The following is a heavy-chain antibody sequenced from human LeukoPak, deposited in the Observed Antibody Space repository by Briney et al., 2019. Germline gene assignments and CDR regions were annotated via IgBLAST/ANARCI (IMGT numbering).Heavy chain of an antibody. V-gene: IGHV3-11*04. J-gene: IGHJ3*02. D-gene: IGHD3-22*01. CDR3: ARSTDSSGYNAFDI. Sequence: GGSLRLSCAASGFTFSDYYMSWIRQAPGKGLEWVSYISSSGSTIYYADSVKGRFTISSDNAKNSLYLQMNSLRAEDTAVYYCARSTDSSGYNAFDIWGQGTLVTVSS. CDR2: ISSSGSTI. CDR1: GFTFSDYY.